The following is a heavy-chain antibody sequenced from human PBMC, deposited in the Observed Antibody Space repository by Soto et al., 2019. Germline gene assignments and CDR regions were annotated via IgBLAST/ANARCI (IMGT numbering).Heavy chain of an antibody. Sequence: VGSLRLSCAASGFTFSSYWMHWVRQAPGKGLVWVSRINSDGSSTSYADSVKGRFTISRDNAKNTLYLQMNSLRAEDTAVYYCARLPALIYGDSGSFDYWGQGTLVTVSS. CDR2: INSDGSST. J-gene: IGHJ4*02. D-gene: IGHD4-17*01. V-gene: IGHV3-74*01. CDR3: ARLPALIYGDSGSFDY. CDR1: GFTFSSYW.